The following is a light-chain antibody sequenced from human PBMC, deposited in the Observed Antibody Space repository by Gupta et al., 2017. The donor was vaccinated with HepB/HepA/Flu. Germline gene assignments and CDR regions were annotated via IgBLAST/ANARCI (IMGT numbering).Light chain of an antibody. CDR1: QSISIW. V-gene: IGKV1-5*03. Sequence: DIQMTQSPSTLSASLGDRVTITCRASQSISIWLAWYQQKPGEAPKLLIYKASNLPSGVPSRFSGSGSGTEFTLTISSLQPDDFATYYCQQQNSSSLTFGQGTKVEIK. CDR3: QQQNSSSLT. CDR2: KAS. J-gene: IGKJ1*01.